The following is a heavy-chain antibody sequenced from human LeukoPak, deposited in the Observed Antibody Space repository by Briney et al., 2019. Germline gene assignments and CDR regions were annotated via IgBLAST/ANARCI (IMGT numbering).Heavy chain of an antibody. Sequence: SETLSLTCTVSGGSISSGSYYWSWIRQPAGKGLEWIGRIYTSGSTNYNPSLKSRVTISVDTSKNQFSLKLSSVTAADTAVYYCARGFSSPVWYYYYYMDVWGKGTTVTISS. CDR2: IYTSGST. D-gene: IGHD6-13*01. CDR1: GGSISSGSYY. V-gene: IGHV4-61*02. J-gene: IGHJ6*03. CDR3: ARGFSSPVWYYYYYMDV.